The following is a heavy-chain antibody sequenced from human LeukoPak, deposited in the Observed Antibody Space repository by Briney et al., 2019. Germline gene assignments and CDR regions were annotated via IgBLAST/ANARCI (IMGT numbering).Heavy chain of an antibody. D-gene: IGHD2-15*01. CDR2: IYYSGST. CDR1: GGSISSYY. V-gene: IGHV4-59*08. CDR3: ARHVSGQVEGFDY. Sequence: SETLSLTCTVFGGSISSYYWSWIRQPPGKGLEWIGYIYYSGSTNYNPSLKSRVTISVDTPKNQFSLKLSSVTAADTAVYYCARHVSGQVEGFDYWGQGTLVTVSS. J-gene: IGHJ4*02.